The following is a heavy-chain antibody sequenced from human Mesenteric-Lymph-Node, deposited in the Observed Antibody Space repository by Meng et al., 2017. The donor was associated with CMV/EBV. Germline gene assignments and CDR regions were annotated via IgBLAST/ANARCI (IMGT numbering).Heavy chain of an antibody. J-gene: IGHJ3*02. Sequence: GESLKISCAVSGLTFTRHNINWVRQAPGKGLEWVSCISSSSNYIYCADSVKGRFTISRDNAKNSLYLQMNSLRAEDTAVYYCARTNYGAFDIWGQGTMVTVSS. V-gene: IGHV3-21*01. CDR2: ISSSSNYI. CDR1: GLTFTRHN. D-gene: IGHD4/OR15-4a*01. CDR3: ARTNYGAFDI.